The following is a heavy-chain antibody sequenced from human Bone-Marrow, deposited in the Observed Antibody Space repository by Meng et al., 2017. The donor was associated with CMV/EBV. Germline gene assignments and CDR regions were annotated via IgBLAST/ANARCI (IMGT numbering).Heavy chain of an antibody. J-gene: IGHJ5*02. CDR3: AHSLSITIFGVVPNWFDP. D-gene: IGHD3-3*01. CDR2: IYWNDDK. Sequence: SGPTLVKPTQTLTLTCTFSGFSLSTSGVGVGWIRQPPGKALEWLALIYWNDDKRYSPSLKSRLTITKDTSKNQVVLTMTNMDPVGTATYYCAHSLSITIFGVVPNWFDPWGQGTLVTVSS. V-gene: IGHV2-5*01. CDR1: GFSLSTSGVG.